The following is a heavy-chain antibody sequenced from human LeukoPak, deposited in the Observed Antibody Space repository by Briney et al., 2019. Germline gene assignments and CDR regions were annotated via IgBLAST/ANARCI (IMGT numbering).Heavy chain of an antibody. V-gene: IGHV4-39*01. CDR3: ARGRGSGWYDAFDI. CDR2: IYYSGTT. D-gene: IGHD6-19*01. CDR1: GGSISSSSYY. J-gene: IGHJ3*02. Sequence: SETLSLTCTVSGGSISSSSYYWGWIRQPPGKGLEWIGSIYYSGTTYYNPSLKSRLTISVDTSKNQFSLKLSSVTAADTAVYYCARGRGSGWYDAFDIWGQGTMVTVSS.